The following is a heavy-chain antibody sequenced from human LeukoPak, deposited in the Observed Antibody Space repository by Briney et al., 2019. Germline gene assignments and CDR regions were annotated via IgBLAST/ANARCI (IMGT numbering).Heavy chain of an antibody. CDR3: ARGVGAVYWYFDL. CDR1: GGSISGSSYY. J-gene: IGHJ2*01. CDR2: IYYSGST. Sequence: ASETLSLTCTVSGGSISGSSYYWGWIRQPPGKGLEWIGSIYYSGSTYYNPSLKSRVTISVDTSKNQFSLKLNSVTATDTAVYYCARGVGAVYWYFDLWGRGTLVTVSS. V-gene: IGHV4-39*01. D-gene: IGHD1-26*01.